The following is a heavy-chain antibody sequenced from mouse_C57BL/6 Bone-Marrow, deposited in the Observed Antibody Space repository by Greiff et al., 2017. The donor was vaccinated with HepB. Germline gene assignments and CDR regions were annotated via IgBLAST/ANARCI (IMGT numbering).Heavy chain of an antibody. J-gene: IGHJ1*03. V-gene: IGHV3-6*01. CDR3: ARDGYGYFDV. CDR1: GYSITSGYY. CDR2: ISYDGSN. Sequence: EVQLVESGPGLVKPSQSLSLTCSVTGYSITSGYYWNWIRQFPGNKLEWMGYISYDGSNNYNPSLKNRISITRDTSKNQFFLKLNSVTTEDTATYYCARDGYGYFDVWGTGTTVTVSS.